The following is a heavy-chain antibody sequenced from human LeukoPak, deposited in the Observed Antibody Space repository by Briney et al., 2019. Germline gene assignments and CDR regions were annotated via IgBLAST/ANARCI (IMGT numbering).Heavy chain of an antibody. CDR2: INTNTGNP. Sequence: ASVKVSCKASGYTFTNYTLNWVRQAPGQGLEWMGWINTNTGNPTYAQGFTGRFVFSLDTSVSTAYLQISSLKAEDTAVYYCARSLVWGRSGYYYYYYGMDVWGQGTTVTVSS. V-gene: IGHV7-4-1*02. J-gene: IGHJ6*02. D-gene: IGHD3-22*01. CDR3: ARSLVWGRSGYYYYYYGMDV. CDR1: GYTFTNYT.